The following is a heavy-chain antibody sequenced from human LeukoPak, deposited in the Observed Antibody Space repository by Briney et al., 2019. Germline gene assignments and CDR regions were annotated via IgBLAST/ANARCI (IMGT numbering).Heavy chain of an antibody. CDR3: ARDLSGSVNNAFDI. V-gene: IGHV1-69*13. CDR2: IIPIFGTA. J-gene: IGHJ3*02. Sequence: ASVKVSCKASGGTFSSYAINWVRQAPGQGLEWMGGIIPIFGTANYAQKFQGRVTITADESTSTAYMELSSLRSEDTAVYYCARDLSGSVNNAFDIWGQGTMVTVSS. CDR1: GGTFSSYA. D-gene: IGHD7-27*01.